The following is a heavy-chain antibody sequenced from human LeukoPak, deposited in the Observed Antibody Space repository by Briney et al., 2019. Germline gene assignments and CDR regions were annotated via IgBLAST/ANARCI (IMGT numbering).Heavy chain of an antibody. CDR3: AKGEYYHESSGYPDL. D-gene: IGHD3-22*01. CDR1: GFTFSSYS. Sequence: GGSLRLSCAASGFTFSSYSMNWVRQAPGKGLEWVSSISSSSSYIYYADSVKGRFTISRDNAKNSLYLQMNSLRAEDTAVYYCAKGEYYHESSGYPDLWGQGTLVTVSS. V-gene: IGHV3-21*01. CDR2: ISSSSSYI. J-gene: IGHJ5*02.